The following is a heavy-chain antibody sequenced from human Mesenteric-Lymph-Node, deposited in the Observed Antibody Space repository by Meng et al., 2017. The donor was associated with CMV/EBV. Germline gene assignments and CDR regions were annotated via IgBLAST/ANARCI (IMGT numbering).Heavy chain of an antibody. Sequence: GESLKISCAASGFTFSEHFMDWVRQAPGKGLEWVSAISGSGGSTYYADSVKGRFTISRDNSENTLYLQMNSLRAEDTAVYYCAKDRRGSYCDYWGQGTLVTVSS. CDR3: AKDRRGSYCDY. V-gene: IGHV3-23*01. J-gene: IGHJ4*02. CDR2: ISGSGGST. CDR1: GFTFSEHF. D-gene: IGHD1-26*01.